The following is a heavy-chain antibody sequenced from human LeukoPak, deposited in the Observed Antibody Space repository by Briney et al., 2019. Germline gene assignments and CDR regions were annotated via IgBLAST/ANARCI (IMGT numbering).Heavy chain of an antibody. D-gene: IGHD2-15*01. Sequence: GGSLRLSCAASGFTFSSYWMHWVRQAPGKGLVWVSRINSDGSSTSYADSVKGRFTISRDNAKNTLYLQMNSLRAEDTAVYYCARGEGCSGGSCYGYCFDYWGQGTLVTVSS. J-gene: IGHJ4*02. CDR2: INSDGSST. CDR3: ARGEGCSGGSCYGYCFDY. CDR1: GFTFSSYW. V-gene: IGHV3-74*01.